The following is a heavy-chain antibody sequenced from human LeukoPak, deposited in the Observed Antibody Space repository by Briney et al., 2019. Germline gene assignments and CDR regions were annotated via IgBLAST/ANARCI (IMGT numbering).Heavy chain of an antibody. D-gene: IGHD4-17*01. J-gene: IGHJ4*02. Sequence: PSETLSLTCSVSGDSISSSYWSWIRQPAGKGLEWIGRIYTSGSTNYNPSLKSRVTMSVDTSKNQFSLKLSSVTAADTAVYYCARDYGDYLLGYWGQGTLVTVSS. V-gene: IGHV4-4*07. CDR2: IYTSGST. CDR1: GDSISSSY. CDR3: ARDYGDYLLGY.